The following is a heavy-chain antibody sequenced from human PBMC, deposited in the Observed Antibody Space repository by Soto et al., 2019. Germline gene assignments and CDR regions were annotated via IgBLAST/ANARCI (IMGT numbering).Heavy chain of an antibody. Sequence: LVESGGRVVRPGRSLTLSCAASGFTFASYGMHWVRQAPGKGLEWVATVSFDSKNKYYIDSVEGRFTISRDNSENTLSLQMNSLRHEDTAVYYCAKECVDATYSSYGLDVWGPGTTVTVSS. CDR2: VSFDSKNK. D-gene: IGHD4-4*01. CDR1: GFTFASYG. CDR3: AKECVDATYSSYGLDV. J-gene: IGHJ6*02. V-gene: IGHV3-30*18.